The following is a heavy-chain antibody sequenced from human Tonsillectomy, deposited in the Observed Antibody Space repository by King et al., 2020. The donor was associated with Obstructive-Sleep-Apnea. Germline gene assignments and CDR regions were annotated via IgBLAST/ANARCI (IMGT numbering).Heavy chain of an antibody. J-gene: IGHJ5*01. Sequence: VQLQESGPGLVKPSETLSLICTVSGSSINTGYSWGWLRQPPGKGLEWIGTIYHSGTTYYNPSLKSRVTISPDTPKNQFSLKLSSVTAADTAVYYCLSPEGFYDTSGFYHPDSWGQGTLVTVSS. CDR1: GSSINTGYS. D-gene: IGHD3-22*01. V-gene: IGHV4-38-2*02. CDR2: IYHSGTT. CDR3: LSPEGFYDTSGFYHPDS.